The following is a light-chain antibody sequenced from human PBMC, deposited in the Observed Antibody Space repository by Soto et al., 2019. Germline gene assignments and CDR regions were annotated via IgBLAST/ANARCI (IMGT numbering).Light chain of an antibody. CDR2: DAS. CDR1: QSVTKY. V-gene: IGKV3-11*01. Sequence: EIVMTQSPATLSLSPGERGTLSCRASQSVTKYLAWFQQKPGQAPRLLIYDASTRAPGIPARFSGSGSGTDFTLTISSLESEDFAIYYCQQRSVWPLTFVGGTRVEIK. J-gene: IGKJ4*01. CDR3: QQRSVWPLT.